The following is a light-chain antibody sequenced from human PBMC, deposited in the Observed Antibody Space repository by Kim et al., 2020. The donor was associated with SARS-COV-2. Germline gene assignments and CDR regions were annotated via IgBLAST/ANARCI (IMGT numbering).Light chain of an antibody. CDR2: AAV. J-gene: IGKJ2*01. Sequence: SASVGDKVTVTCRTSQNISNYLNWYHQKPGEAPKLLIYAAVTLQGGVSSRFSDSGSGTDFTLMITSLQPEDLATYYCEQSYRIPYAFAQGTKLEI. CDR3: EQSYRIPYA. V-gene: IGKV1-39*01. CDR1: QNISNY.